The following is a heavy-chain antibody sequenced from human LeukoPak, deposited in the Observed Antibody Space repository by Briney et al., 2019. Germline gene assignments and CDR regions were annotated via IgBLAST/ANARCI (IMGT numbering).Heavy chain of an antibody. D-gene: IGHD5-24*01. CDR1: GYSFTSYW. V-gene: IGHV5-51*01. J-gene: IGHJ6*03. Sequence: GESPKISCKGSGYSFTSYWIGWVRQMPGKGLEWMGIIYPGDSDTRYSPSFQGQVTISADKSISTAYLQWSSLKASDTAMYYCARRGRDGYNSYYYYYMDVWGKGTTVTVSS. CDR3: ARRGRDGYNSYYYYYMDV. CDR2: IYPGDSDT.